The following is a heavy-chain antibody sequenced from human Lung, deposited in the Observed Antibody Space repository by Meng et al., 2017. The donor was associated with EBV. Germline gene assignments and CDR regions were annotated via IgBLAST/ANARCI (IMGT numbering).Heavy chain of an antibody. CDR1: GFTVSYFY. Sequence: EGHLVESGEGLVQPGGSLVLSFAASGFTVSYFYMHWVRQAPGKGLEYVSAISNSGRSAYYADSVKGRFTISRDNSKNMLYLQMGSLRTEDMAVYFCARARDNGYLDYWGQGALVTVSS. CDR3: ARARDNGYLDY. CDR2: ISNSGRSA. V-gene: IGHV3-64*02. J-gene: IGHJ4*02. D-gene: IGHD2-8*01.